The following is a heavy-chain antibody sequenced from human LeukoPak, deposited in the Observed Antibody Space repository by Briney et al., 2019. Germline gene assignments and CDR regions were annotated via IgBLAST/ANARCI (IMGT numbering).Heavy chain of an antibody. CDR2: IKQDGSEK. J-gene: IGHJ4*02. Sequence: GGSLRLSCAASGFTFSSYWMSWVRQAPGKGLEWVANIKQDGSEKYYVASVKGRFTISRDNAKNSLYLQMNSLRAEDTAVYYRTRDPYYSFDYWGQGTLVSVSS. V-gene: IGHV3-7*01. CDR3: TRDPYYSFDY. CDR1: GFTFSSYW. D-gene: IGHD3-10*01.